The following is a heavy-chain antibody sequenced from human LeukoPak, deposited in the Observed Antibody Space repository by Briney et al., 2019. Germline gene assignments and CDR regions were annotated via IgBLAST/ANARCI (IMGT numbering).Heavy chain of an antibody. CDR1: GFTLSSYA. V-gene: IGHV3-23*01. D-gene: IGHD2-21*01. J-gene: IGHJ4*02. CDR3: AKAPVTTCRGAYCYPFDY. CDR2: ISVSGNT. Sequence: GGSLRLSCAASGFTLSSYAMSWVRQGPGKGLEWVSAISVSGNTYHADSVKGRFTISRDSSKNTLYLQMNSLRAGDAAVYYCAKAPVTTCRGAYCYPFDYWSQGTLVTVSS.